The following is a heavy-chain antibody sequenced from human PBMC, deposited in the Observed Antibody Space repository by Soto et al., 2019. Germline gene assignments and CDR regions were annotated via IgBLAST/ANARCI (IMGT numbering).Heavy chain of an antibody. J-gene: IGHJ4*02. CDR1: GVAMTYDGYT. V-gene: IGHV4-30-2*06. Sequence: PSETLSLTCSVSGVAMTYDGYTWSWLWQSQEKGWDWLGYIGHLETTYYYRSFKSRLSLSIDRTRNQFSLSLSSMTAADKAFYYGARSGGYYSFDFWGQGIQVTVSS. CDR2: IGHLETT. D-gene: IGHD3-22*01. CDR3: ARSGGYYSFDF.